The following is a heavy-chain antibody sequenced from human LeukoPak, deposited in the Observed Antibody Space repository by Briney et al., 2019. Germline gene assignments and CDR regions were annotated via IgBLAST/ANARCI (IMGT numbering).Heavy chain of an antibody. J-gene: IGHJ4*02. V-gene: IGHV1-69*04. Sequence: SVKVSCKASGGTFSSYAISWVRQAPGQGLEWMGRIIPILGIANYAQKFQGRVTITADKSTSTAYMELSSLRSEDTAVYYCARHSSGSLYYFDYWGQGTLVTVSS. D-gene: IGHD3-22*01. CDR2: IIPILGIA. CDR1: GGTFSSYA. CDR3: ARHSSGSLYYFDY.